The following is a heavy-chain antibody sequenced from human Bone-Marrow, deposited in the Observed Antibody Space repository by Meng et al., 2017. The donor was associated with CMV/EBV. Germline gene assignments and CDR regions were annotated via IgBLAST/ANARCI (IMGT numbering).Heavy chain of an antibody. CDR2: IYYSWST. V-gene: IGHV4-59*01. J-gene: IGHJ5*02. CDR1: GGSISSYY. Sequence: SETLSLTCTVSGGSISSYYWSWIRQPPGKGLEWIGYIYYSWSTNYNPSLKSRVTISVDTSKNQFSLKLSSVTAADTAVYYCARRSYSSSSDWFDPWGQGTLVTVSS. CDR3: ARRSYSSSSDWFDP. D-gene: IGHD6-6*01.